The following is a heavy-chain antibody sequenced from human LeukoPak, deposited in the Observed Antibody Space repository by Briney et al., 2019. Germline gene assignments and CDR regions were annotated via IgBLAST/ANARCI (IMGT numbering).Heavy chain of an antibody. Sequence: ASVKVSCKASGYTFTSYYMHWVRQAPGQGLEWMGIINPSGGSTSYAQKFQGRVTMTRDTSTSTVYMELSSLRSEDTAVYYCARARLPRYNWNYPYMDVWGKGTTVTVSS. CDR3: ARARLPRYNWNYPYMDV. D-gene: IGHD1-20*01. J-gene: IGHJ6*03. CDR1: GYTFTSYY. V-gene: IGHV1-46*01. CDR2: INPSGGST.